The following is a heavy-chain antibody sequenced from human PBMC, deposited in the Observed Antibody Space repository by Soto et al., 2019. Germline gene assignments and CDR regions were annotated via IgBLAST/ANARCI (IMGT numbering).Heavy chain of an antibody. J-gene: IGHJ4*02. V-gene: IGHV4-59*01. CDR1: AASFSKYY. D-gene: IGHD3-16*01. CDR3: ASVTFGGVVLAH. CDR2: IYFNGNT. Sequence: SETLSLTCTASAASFSKYYWSWIRQPPGKGLEWIGYIYFNGNTNYNPSLKRRVTISIDTSKKQISLNLTSVTDADTAVYYCASVTFGGVVLAHWGQGTLVTVSS.